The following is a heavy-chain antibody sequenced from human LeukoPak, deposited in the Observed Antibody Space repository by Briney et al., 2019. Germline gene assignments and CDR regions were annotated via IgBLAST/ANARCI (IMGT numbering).Heavy chain of an antibody. CDR1: GGSISTYY. CDR3: ARMVIRAYCTGGNCYEHAFDI. Sequence: SETLSLTCSVSGGSISTYYWSWIRQPPGKGLEWIGYIYYSGSSNYNTSLKSRVTISVDTSKKQFSLNLSSVTAADTAVYYCARMVIRAYCTGGNCYEHAFDIWGQGTMVTVSS. V-gene: IGHV4-59*08. CDR2: IYYSGSS. J-gene: IGHJ3*02. D-gene: IGHD2-15*01.